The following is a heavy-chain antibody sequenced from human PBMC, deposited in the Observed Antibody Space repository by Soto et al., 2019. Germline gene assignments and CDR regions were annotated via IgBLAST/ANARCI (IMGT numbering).Heavy chain of an antibody. V-gene: IGHV5-51*01. J-gene: IGHJ3*02. CDR1: GYSFTSYW. CDR3: ARRGVGTISDAFDI. Sequence: GEPRKISCKGSGYSFTSYWIGRVRQMPGKGLEWVGIMYPGHCDSRYSPSFQGQVTISACKPIRAAYVQWSSLKASDTAMYYCARRGVGTISDAFDIWGQGTMVTVSS. D-gene: IGHD5-12*01. CDR2: MYPGHCDS.